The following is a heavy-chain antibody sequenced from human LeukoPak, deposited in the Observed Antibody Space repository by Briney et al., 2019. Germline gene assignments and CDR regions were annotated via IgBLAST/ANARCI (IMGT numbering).Heavy chain of an antibody. CDR2: INPSGGST. CDR1: GYTFTSYY. Sequence: ASVKVSCKASGYTFTSYYMHWVRQAPGQGLEWMGIINPSGGSTSYAQKFQGRVTMTRDTSTSTVYMELSSLRSEDTAVYYCANLLQFDGMDVWGQGTTVTVSS. D-gene: IGHD2-15*01. V-gene: IGHV1-46*01. CDR3: ANLLQFDGMDV. J-gene: IGHJ6*02.